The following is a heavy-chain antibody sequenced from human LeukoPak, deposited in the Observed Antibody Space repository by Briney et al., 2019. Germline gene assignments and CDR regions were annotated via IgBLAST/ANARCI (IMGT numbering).Heavy chain of an antibody. Sequence: GASVKVSCKASGYTFTSYGISWVRQAPGQGLEWMGWISAYNGNTNYAQKLQGRVTMTTDTSTSTAYMELRSLRSDDTAVYYCARSHYYDISGCEADFDIWGQGTMVTVSS. V-gene: IGHV1-18*01. CDR1: GYTFTSYG. D-gene: IGHD3-22*01. CDR2: ISAYNGNT. J-gene: IGHJ3*02. CDR3: ARSHYYDISGCEADFDI.